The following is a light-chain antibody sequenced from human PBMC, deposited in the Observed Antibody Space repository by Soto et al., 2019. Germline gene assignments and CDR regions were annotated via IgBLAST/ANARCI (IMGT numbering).Light chain of an antibody. CDR2: DAS. Sequence: IQMTQSPSTLSASVGDGVTITCQASQRISTWLTWYQQKPGKAPRLLISDASSLETGVPSRFSGSGSGTDFTLTISSLQPEDVATYYFQQANSFPFTFGQGTRLEIK. CDR3: QQANSFPFT. CDR1: QRISTW. V-gene: IGKV1-5*01. J-gene: IGKJ5*01.